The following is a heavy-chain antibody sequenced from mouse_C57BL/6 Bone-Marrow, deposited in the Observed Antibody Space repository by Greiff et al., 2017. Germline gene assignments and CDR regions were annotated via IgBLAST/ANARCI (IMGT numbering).Heavy chain of an antibody. D-gene: IGHD1-1*01. V-gene: IGHV5-6*01. CDR3: TREDYCGSRGY. CDR1: GFTFSSYG. J-gene: IGHJ2*01. CDR2: ISRGGSYT. Sequence: EVQGLESGADLVKPGASLKLSCAASGFTFSSYGMSWVHQTPDQGLEWVATISRGGSYTYYTDNLKGRFTLSRDKSTNTPYMQMSSLNSEDSAMDYCTREDYCGSRGYWGQGTTLTVSS.